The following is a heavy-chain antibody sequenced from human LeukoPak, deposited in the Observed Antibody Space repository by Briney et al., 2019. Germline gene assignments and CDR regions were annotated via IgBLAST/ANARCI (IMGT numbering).Heavy chain of an antibody. D-gene: IGHD3-22*01. J-gene: IGHJ4*02. V-gene: IGHV1-2*02. CDR3: ARDPVYYYDSSGTPDDY. CDR2: INPNSGGT. CDR1: GYTFTGYY. Sequence: GASVKVSCKASGYTFTGYYMHWVRQAPGQGLEWMEWINPNSGGTNYAQKFQGRVTMTRDTSISTAYMELSRLRSDDPAVYYCARDPVYYYDSSGTPDDYWGQGTLVTVSS.